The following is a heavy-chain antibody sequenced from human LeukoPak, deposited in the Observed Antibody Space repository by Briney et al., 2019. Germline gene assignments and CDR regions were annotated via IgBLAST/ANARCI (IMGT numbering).Heavy chain of an antibody. CDR1: GGSFSDYF. CDR2: INHSGST. J-gene: IGHJ4*02. CDR3: ARHYLGGNYPDYFNH. V-gene: IGHV4-34*01. D-gene: IGHD1-26*01. Sequence: PSETLSLTCAVYGGSFSDYFWSWIRQPPGKGLEWIGEINHSGSTNYNPSLKSRVTISVDTSKNQFSLKLSSVTAADTALYSCARHYLGGNYPDYFNHWGQGTLVTVSS.